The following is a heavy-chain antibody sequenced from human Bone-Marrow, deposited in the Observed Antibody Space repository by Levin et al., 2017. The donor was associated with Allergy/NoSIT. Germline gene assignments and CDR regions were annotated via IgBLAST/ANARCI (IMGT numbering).Heavy chain of an antibody. D-gene: IGHD2-21*02. V-gene: IGHV4-61*02. J-gene: IGHJ4*02. Sequence: SQTLSLTCTVSGVSFSSDDYYWSWIRQPAGKGLEWIGRISTSGATNYNPSLEGRITLSLQTSKKQLSLELTAVTATDTAVYFCVRVTGTFTLPCNNYFDSWGQGTLVTVSS. CDR2: ISTSGAT. CDR1: GVSFSSDDYY. CDR3: VRVTGTFTLPCNNYFDS.